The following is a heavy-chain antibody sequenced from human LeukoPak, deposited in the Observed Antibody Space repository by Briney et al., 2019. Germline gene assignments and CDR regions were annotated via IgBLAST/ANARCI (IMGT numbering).Heavy chain of an antibody. Sequence: SETLSLTCTVSGGPISSSSYYWGWIRQPPGKGLEWIGSIYYSGSTYYNPSLKSRVTISVDTSKNQFSLKLSSVTAADTAVYYCAITPAANYYYMDVWGKGTTVTVSS. J-gene: IGHJ6*03. CDR3: AITPAANYYYMDV. D-gene: IGHD2-2*01. V-gene: IGHV4-39*07. CDR1: GGPISSSSYY. CDR2: IYYSGST.